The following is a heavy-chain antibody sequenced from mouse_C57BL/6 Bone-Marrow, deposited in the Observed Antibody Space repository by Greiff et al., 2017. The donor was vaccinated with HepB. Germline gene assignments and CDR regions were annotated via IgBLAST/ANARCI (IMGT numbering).Heavy chain of an antibody. CDR2: IYYSGTI. V-gene: IGHV3-5*01. Sequence: EVKLVESGPGLVKPSQTVFLTCTVTGISITTGNYRWSWIRQFPGNKLEWIGYIYYSGTITYNPSLTSRTTITRDTPKNQFFLEMNSLTAEDTATYYCARDRGYYGSSYWYFDVWGTGTTVTVSS. CDR3: ARDRGYYGSSYWYFDV. J-gene: IGHJ1*03. CDR1: GISITTGNYR. D-gene: IGHD1-1*01.